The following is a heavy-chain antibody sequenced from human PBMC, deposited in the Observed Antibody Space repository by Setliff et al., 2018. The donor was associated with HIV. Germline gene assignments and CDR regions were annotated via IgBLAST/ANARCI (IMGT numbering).Heavy chain of an antibody. CDR2: IIPILGPA. V-gene: IGHV1-69*13. CDR1: GGTFSSYA. Sequence: GASVKVSCKASGGTFSSYAISWVRQAPGQGLEWMGGIIPILGPANYAQKFQGRVTMTAGEYTTTSYMELRNLRSEDTAIYYCARGLGNFVPDLIGYFDYWGQGTLVTVSS. D-gene: IGHD3-3*02. CDR3: ARGLGNFVPDLIGYFDY. J-gene: IGHJ4*02.